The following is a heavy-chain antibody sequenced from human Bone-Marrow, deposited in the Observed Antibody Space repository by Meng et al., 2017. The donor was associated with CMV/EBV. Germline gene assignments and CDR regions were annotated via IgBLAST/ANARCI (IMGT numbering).Heavy chain of an antibody. CDR2: INHSGST. CDR1: GGSFSGYY. J-gene: IGHJ6*02. Sequence: SQTLSLTCAVYGGSFSGYYWSWIRQPPGKGLEWIGEINHSGSTNYNPSLKSRVTISVDTSKNQFSLKLSSVTAADTAVYYCARGGVVVRGKNVDPWGQGTTVTVSS. V-gene: IGHV4-34*01. CDR3: ARGGVVVRGKNVDP. D-gene: IGHD2-21*01.